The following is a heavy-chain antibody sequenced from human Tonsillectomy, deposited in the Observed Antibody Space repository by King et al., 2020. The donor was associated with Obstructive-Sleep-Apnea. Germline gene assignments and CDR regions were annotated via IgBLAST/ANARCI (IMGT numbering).Heavy chain of an antibody. J-gene: IGHJ6*02. V-gene: IGHV4-39*07. D-gene: IGHD3-22*01. CDR3: ARDRTDYYDSSGYPWYYYGMDV. CDR2: IYYIGST. Sequence: QLQESGPGLVKPSETLSLTCTVSGGSISSSSYYWGWIRQPPGKGLEWIGSIYYIGSTYYNPSLKSRVTISVDTSKNQFSLKLSSVTAADTAVYYCARDRTDYYDSSGYPWYYYGMDVWGQGTTVTVSS. CDR1: GGSISSSSYY.